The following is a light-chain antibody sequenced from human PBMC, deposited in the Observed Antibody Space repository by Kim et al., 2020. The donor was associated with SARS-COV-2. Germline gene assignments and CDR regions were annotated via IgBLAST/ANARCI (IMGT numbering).Light chain of an antibody. Sequence: VSPGEGANRSCRGSQSVDTNLAWYQQTPGQPPRLLIYGASTRAKGLPARFSGSGSGTVFTRTISSLQSEDFALYFCHQYNNWPWTFGRGTKVDIK. CDR1: QSVDTN. V-gene: IGKV3-15*01. CDR2: GAS. CDR3: HQYNNWPWT. J-gene: IGKJ1*01.